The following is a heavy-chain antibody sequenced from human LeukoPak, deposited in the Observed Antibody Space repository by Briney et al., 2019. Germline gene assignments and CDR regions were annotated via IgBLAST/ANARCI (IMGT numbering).Heavy chain of an antibody. V-gene: IGHV1-69*05. CDR2: IIPMFGTT. J-gene: IGHJ4*02. CDR1: GGTFNSFG. CDR3: ARFHYYDSSGYYNPYFDY. Sequence: GASVKVSCKASGGTFNSFGFSWVRQAPRQGLEWMGAIIPMFGTTNYAQKFEGRVTITTDESTSTAYMALSSLRSEDTAVYYCARFHYYDSSGYYNPYFDYWGQGTVVTVSS. D-gene: IGHD3-22*01.